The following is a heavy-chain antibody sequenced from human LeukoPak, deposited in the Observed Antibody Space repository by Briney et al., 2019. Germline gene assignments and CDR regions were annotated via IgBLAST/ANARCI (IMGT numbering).Heavy chain of an antibody. CDR2: ISNSGRTM. CDR3: ARDYDFWVGYYSYFDN. V-gene: IGHV3-11*01. J-gene: IGHJ4*02. Sequence: GGSLRLSCVGSGFTFTDYYMSWIRQAPGKGLEWISYISNSGRTMDYADSVKGRFTISRDNARKSLYLEVNSLRAEDTAVYYCARDYDFWVGYYSYFDNWGQGALVTVSS. CDR1: GFTFTDYY. D-gene: IGHD3-3*01.